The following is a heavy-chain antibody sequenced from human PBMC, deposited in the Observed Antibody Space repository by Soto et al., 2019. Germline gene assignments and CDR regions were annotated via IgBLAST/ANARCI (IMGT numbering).Heavy chain of an antibody. CDR1: GFTFSSYA. J-gene: IGHJ6*02. V-gene: IGHV3-23*01. CDR2: ISGSGGST. D-gene: IGHD2-2*01. CDR3: AKTVVPAAMGYYYYGMDV. Sequence: PGGSLRLSCAASGFTFSSYAMSWVRQAPGKGLEWVSAISGSGGSTYYADSVKGRFTISRDNSKNTLYLQMNSLRAEDTAVYYCAKTVVPAAMGYYYYGMDVWGQGTTVTVSS.